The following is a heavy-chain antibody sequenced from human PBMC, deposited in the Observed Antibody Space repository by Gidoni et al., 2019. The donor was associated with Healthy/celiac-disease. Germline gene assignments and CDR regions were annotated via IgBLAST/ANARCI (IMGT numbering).Heavy chain of an antibody. CDR1: GFTFSSYE. Sequence: EVQLVESGGGLVQPGGSLRLSCAASGFTFSSYEMNWVRQAPGKGLEWVSYISSSGSTIYYADSVKGRFTISRDNAKNSLYLQMNSLRAEDTAVYYCAREPDEEWYFDYWGQGTLVTVSS. D-gene: IGHD2-8*01. CDR2: ISSSGSTI. J-gene: IGHJ4*02. V-gene: IGHV3-48*03. CDR3: AREPDEEWYFDY.